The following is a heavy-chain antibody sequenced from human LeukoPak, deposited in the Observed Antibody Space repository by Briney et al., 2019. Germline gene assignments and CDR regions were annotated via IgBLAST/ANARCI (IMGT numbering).Heavy chain of an antibody. V-gene: IGHV4-4*02. Sequence: SGTLSLTCAVSGASITYWWSWVRQPPGKGLEWIGEVHRDGYTNYNPSLKSRVTMSVDKSKNQLSLQLTSVTAADTAVYYCARGEILGDYYFDYWGQGTLVTVSS. CDR1: GASITYW. D-gene: IGHD3-16*01. J-gene: IGHJ4*02. CDR2: VHRDGYT. CDR3: ARGEILGDYYFDY.